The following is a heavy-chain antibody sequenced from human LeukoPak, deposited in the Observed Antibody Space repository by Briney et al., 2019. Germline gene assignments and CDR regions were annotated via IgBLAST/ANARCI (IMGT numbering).Heavy chain of an antibody. Sequence: GGSLRLSCEASPFIFSGHWLNWVRQTPGKGLEWVAIISNDGSRKYYAHSVEGRFTISRDNSKNTLYLQMDSLRAEDTAVYYCARDRAWNYFDYWGQGTLVTVSS. J-gene: IGHJ4*02. CDR2: ISNDGSRK. D-gene: IGHD3-3*01. CDR3: ARDRAWNYFDY. CDR1: PFIFSGHW. V-gene: IGHV3-30*03.